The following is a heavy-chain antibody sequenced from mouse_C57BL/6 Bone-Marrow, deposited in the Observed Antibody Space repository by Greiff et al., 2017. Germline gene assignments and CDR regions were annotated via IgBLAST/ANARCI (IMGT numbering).Heavy chain of an antibody. J-gene: IGHJ3*01. CDR2: INPSHGYT. V-gene: IGHV1-7*01. CDR1: GYPFTSYW. D-gene: IGHD2-3*01. Sequence: VQLQQPGAALVKPGASVKLSCKASGYPFTSYWMNWVKQRPGQGLEWLGYINPSHGYTKYTEKFKNKATLTADKSSSTAYMQLSSLTYECSAVDYCARGAIDDGYHLAYWGQGTLVTVSA. CDR3: ARGAIDDGYHLAY.